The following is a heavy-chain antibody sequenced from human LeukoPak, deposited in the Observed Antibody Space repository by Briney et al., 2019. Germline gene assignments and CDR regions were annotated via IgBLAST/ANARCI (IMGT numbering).Heavy chain of an antibody. D-gene: IGHD3-10*01. J-gene: IGHJ4*02. Sequence: ASVKVSCKASGYTFTSYAMHLVRQAPGQRLEWMGRINAGNGNTKYSQKFQGRVTITRDTSASTAYMELSSLRSEDTAVYYCARADMVRGVIMLPQYYFDYWGQRTLVTVSS. CDR3: ARADMVRGVIMLPQYYFDY. V-gene: IGHV1-3*01. CDR1: GYTFTSYA. CDR2: INAGNGNT.